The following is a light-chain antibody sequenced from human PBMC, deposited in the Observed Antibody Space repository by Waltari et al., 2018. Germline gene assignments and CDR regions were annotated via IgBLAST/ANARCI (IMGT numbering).Light chain of an antibody. CDR1: QSISSY. V-gene: IGKV1-39*01. CDR3: QQSYSSSWT. Sequence: DIQMTQSPSSLSASVGVRFTITCRASQSISSYLNWNQQKPGKAPKLLIYDASSLQSGVPARFNGSGSGTDFTLTISSLEPEDFAAYYCQQSYSSSWTFGQGTKVEIK. J-gene: IGKJ1*01. CDR2: DAS.